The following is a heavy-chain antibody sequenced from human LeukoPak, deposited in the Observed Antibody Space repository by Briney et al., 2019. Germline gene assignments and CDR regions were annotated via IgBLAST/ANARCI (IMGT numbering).Heavy chain of an antibody. D-gene: IGHD5-18*01. V-gene: IGHV4-61*01. CDR2: KYYSGST. CDR1: GVSINTCCYY. J-gene: IGHJ4*02. CDR3: ARGRSYGFDFDS. Sequence: SETLSLTCDVSGVSINTCCYYWTWIRQPPGKGLEWIGYKYYSGSTSYNSSLRSRLTISLDTSKNQFSLRLTSVTAADTAVYYCARGRSYGFDFDSWGPGTLVIVSS.